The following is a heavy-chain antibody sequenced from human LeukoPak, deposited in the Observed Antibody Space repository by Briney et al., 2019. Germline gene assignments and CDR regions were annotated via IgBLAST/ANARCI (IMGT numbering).Heavy chain of an antibody. CDR2: ISGSGSST. CDR1: GFTFSSYA. CDR3: AKGSAVADINFDY. D-gene: IGHD6-19*01. V-gene: IGHV3-23*01. J-gene: IGHJ4*02. Sequence: GGSLRLSCAASGFTFSSYAMSWVRQAPGKGLEWVSAISGSGSSTYYADSVQGRFTISRDNSKNTLYLQMNSLRAEDTAVYYCAKGSAVADINFDYWGQGTLVTVSS.